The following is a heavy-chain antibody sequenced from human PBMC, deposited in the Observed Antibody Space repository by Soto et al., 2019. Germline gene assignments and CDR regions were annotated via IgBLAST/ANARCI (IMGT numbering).Heavy chain of an antibody. CDR1: GFTFSSYA. Sequence: EVQLLESGGGLVQPGGSLRLSCAASGFTFSSYAMSWVRQAPGKGLEWVSLISGSGGSTYFADSVKGRFTISRDNSKNRLYLQMNSLRAEDTAVYYCAEAGLYVYWGQGTLVTVSS. CDR2: ISGSGGST. D-gene: IGHD3-16*02. CDR3: AEAGLYVY. V-gene: IGHV3-23*01. J-gene: IGHJ4*02.